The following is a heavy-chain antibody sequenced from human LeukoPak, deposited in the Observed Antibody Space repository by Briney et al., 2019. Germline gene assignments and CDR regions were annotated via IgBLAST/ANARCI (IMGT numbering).Heavy chain of an antibody. J-gene: IGHJ6*03. Sequence: SETLSLTCTVSGGSISSSSYYWGWIRQPPGKGLEWIGSIYYSGSTYYNPSLKSRVTISVDTSKNQFSLKLSSVTAADTAVYYCARVASGSWHYYYYYMDVWGKGTTVTVSS. CDR1: GGSISSSSYY. D-gene: IGHD6-13*01. CDR2: IYYSGST. V-gene: IGHV4-39*07. CDR3: ARVASGSWHYYYYYMDV.